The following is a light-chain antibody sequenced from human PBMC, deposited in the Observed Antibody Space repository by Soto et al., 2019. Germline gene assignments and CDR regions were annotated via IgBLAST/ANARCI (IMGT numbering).Light chain of an antibody. CDR1: QRVSHY. CDR3: QQRSNWL. Sequence: ENVLTQSPATLSLYPGERATLSCRASQRVSHYVAWYQQKPGQAPRLLIYDASNRATGIPARFSGSGSGTDFTLTISSLEPEDCAVYCCQQRSNWLFGPGTKVDIK. J-gene: IGKJ3*01. V-gene: IGKV3-11*01. CDR2: DAS.